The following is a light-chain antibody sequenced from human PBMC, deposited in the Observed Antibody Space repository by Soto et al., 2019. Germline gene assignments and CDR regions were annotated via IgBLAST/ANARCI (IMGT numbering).Light chain of an antibody. V-gene: IGLV1-40*01. J-gene: IGLJ1*01. Sequence: QSVLTQPTSVSGAPGQRVTISCTGSGSNIGAGYDVHWYQRLPRTAPKLLIYANNNRPSGIPDRFFASRSGTSASLAITGLQAEDEADYYCQSYDSSLIAYVFGTGTKLTVL. CDR2: ANN. CDR3: QSYDSSLIAYV. CDR1: GSNIGAGYD.